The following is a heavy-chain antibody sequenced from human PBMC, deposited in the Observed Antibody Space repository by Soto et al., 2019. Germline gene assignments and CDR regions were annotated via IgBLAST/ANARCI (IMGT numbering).Heavy chain of an antibody. CDR1: GGTFSSYG. V-gene: IGHV1-69*06. J-gene: IGHJ6*02. CDR3: ARERIQTGGMDV. CDR2: IIPIFGTA. Sequence: QVQLVQSGAEVKKPGSSVKVSCKASGGTFSSYGISWVRQAPGQGLEWMGGIIPIFGTANYAQKLQGRVTITADKSTSTAYMELSSLRSEDTAVYYCARERIQTGGMDVWCQGTTVTVSS. D-gene: IGHD5-18*01.